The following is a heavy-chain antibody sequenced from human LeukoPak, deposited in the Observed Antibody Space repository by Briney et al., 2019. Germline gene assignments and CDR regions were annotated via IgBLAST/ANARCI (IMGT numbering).Heavy chain of an antibody. D-gene: IGHD3-9*01. Sequence: PGGSLRLSCATSESTFSAYAMHWVRQAPGRGLEWVAFVRYGGNIKYYADSVKGRFTISRDNSKNTLYLQMNSLRPEDTAVYYCTKDLGTAYNIFDYWGQGTLVTVSS. CDR1: ESTFSAYA. V-gene: IGHV3-30*02. CDR2: VRYGGNIK. CDR3: TKDLGTAYNIFDY. J-gene: IGHJ4*02.